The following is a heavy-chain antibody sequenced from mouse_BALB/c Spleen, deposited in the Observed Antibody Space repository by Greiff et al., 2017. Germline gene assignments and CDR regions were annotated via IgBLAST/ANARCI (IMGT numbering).Heavy chain of an antibody. CDR1: GYTFTSYT. Sequence: VQLQQSAAELARPGASVKMSCKASGYTFTSYTMHWVKQRPGQGLEWIGYINPSSGYTEYNQKFKDKTTLTADKSSSTAYMQLSSLTSEDSAVYYCAKGGPIYGNYAMDYWGQGTSVTVSS. J-gene: IGHJ4*01. D-gene: IGHD2-1*01. CDR3: AKGGPIYGNYAMDY. CDR2: INPSSGYT. V-gene: IGHV1-4*02.